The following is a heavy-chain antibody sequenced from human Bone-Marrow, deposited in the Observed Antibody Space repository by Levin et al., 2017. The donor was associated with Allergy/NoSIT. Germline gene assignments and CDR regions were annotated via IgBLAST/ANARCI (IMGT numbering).Heavy chain of an antibody. V-gene: IGHV4-39*07. CDR3: ARVVGYCSGGSCYSGGLIDY. CDR2: IYYSGST. Sequence: ASETLSLTCTVSGGSISSSSYYWGWIRQPPGKGLEWIGSIYYSGSTYYNPSLKSRVTISVDTSKNQFSLKLSSVTAADTAVYYCARVVGYCSGGSCYSGGLIDYWGQGTLVTVSS. CDR1: GGSISSSSYY. D-gene: IGHD2-15*01. J-gene: IGHJ4*02.